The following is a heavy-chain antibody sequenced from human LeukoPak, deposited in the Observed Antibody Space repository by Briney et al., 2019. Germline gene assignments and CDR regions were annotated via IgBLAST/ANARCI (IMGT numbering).Heavy chain of an antibody. CDR2: IWYDGSNK. J-gene: IGHJ4*02. CDR3: ARGPYYGSGSYYSNPFDY. V-gene: IGHV3-33*01. Sequence: GGSLRLSCAASGFTFSNYGMHWVRQAPGKGLEWVAVIWYDGSNKYYADSVRGRFTISRDNSKNTLYLQMNSLRAEDTAVYYCARGPYYGSGSYYSNPFDYWGQGTLVTVSS. CDR1: GFTFSNYG. D-gene: IGHD3-10*01.